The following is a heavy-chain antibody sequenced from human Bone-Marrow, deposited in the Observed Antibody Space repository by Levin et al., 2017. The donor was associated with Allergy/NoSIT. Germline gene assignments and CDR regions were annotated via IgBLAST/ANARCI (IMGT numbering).Heavy chain of an antibody. J-gene: IGHJ6*02. CDR1: GFTFSDFA. CDR3: ARDDKGTAWYVKGMDV. V-gene: IGHV3-30-3*01. D-gene: IGHD6-19*01. CDR2: ISYDGDNK. Sequence: SCAASGFTFSDFAMHWVRQAPGKGLECVAIISYDGDNKKYADSVTGRFTISRDNTKNMLYLQMNSLRTEDTAIYYCARDDKGTAWYVKGMDVWGQGTTVTVSS.